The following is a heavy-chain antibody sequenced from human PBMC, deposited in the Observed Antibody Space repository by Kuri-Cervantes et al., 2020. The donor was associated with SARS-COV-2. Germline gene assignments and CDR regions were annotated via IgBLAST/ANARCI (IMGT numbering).Heavy chain of an antibody. D-gene: IGHD1-26*01. J-gene: IGHJ3*02. V-gene: IGHV3-48*04. Sequence: GESLKISCAASGFTFSSYSMNWVRQAPGKVLEWVSYISSSSSTIYYADSVKGRFTISRDNAKNSLYLQMNILRAEETDVYYCASSIASGAFDIWGQGTMVTVSS. CDR2: ISSSSSTI. CDR3: ASSIASGAFDI. CDR1: GFTFSSYS.